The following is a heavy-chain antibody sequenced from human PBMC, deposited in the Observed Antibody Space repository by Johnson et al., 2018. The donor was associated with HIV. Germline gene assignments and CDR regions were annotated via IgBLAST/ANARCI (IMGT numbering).Heavy chain of an antibody. J-gene: IGHJ3*02. CDR3: ARCYYDCGGYADAFDI. Sequence: EQLVESGGGLVQPGGSLRLSCVASGFTFSDYYMDWVRQAPGKGLEWVGRIRNKAKRYTTEDAAPVKSRIIISRDDSKNSLYLQMNSLKTEDASVYYCARCYYDCGGYADAFDIWGQGTMVTVSS. D-gene: IGHD3-22*01. CDR1: GFTFSDYY. CDR2: IRNKAKRYTT. V-gene: IGHV3-72*01.